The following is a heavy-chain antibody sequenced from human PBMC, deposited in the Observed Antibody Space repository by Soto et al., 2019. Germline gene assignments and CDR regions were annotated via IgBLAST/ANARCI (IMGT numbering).Heavy chain of an antibody. CDR3: AKDTYYHDTTGYYVFDY. D-gene: IGHD3-22*01. CDR2: ISYDGSKK. CDR1: EFTFSSYG. V-gene: IGHV3-30*18. Sequence: QVQLVESGGGGVQPGRSLTLSCAASEFTFSSYGIHWVRQAPGKGLEWVAVISYDGSKKQYADSVKGRFTISRDNSKNTLHLQMNSLRAEDTAVYYCAKDTYYHDTTGYYVFDYWGQGTLVTVSS. J-gene: IGHJ4*02.